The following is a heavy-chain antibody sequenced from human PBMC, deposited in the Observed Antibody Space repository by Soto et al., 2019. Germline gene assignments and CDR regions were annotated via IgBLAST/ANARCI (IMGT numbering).Heavy chain of an antibody. V-gene: IGHV1-3*01. Sequence: GASVKASCKASGYTFTSYAMHWVRQAPGQRLEWMGWINAGNGNTKYSQKFQGRVTITRDTSASTAYMELSSLRSEDTAVYYCARGSGLTYFDYWGQGTLVTVSS. J-gene: IGHJ4*02. D-gene: IGHD3-10*01. CDR3: ARGSGLTYFDY. CDR1: GYTFTSYA. CDR2: INAGNGNT.